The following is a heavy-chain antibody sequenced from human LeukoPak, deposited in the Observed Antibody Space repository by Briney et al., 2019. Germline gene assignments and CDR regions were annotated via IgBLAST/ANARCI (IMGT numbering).Heavy chain of an antibody. CDR1: GGTFSSYA. Sequence: ASVKVSCKASGGTFSSYAISWVRQAPGQGLEWMGGIIPIFGTANYAQKFQGRVTITRDTSASTAYMELSSLRSEDTAVYYCARDRVVVPAVPFDYWGQGTLVTVSS. D-gene: IGHD2-2*01. CDR3: ARDRVVVPAVPFDY. V-gene: IGHV1-69*05. CDR2: IIPIFGTA. J-gene: IGHJ4*02.